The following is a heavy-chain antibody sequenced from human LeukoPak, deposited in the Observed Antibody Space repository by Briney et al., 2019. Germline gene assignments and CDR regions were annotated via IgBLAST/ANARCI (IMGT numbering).Heavy chain of an antibody. D-gene: IGHD6-25*01. CDR1: GGSMSSSSHY. Sequence: SETLSLTCSVSGGSMSSSSHYWGWVRQPPGKELQWIGSLHYSGRTFYTPSLESRVTMSIDTSNNQFSLRMSSVTAADTAVYYCARLAAGTWSYDYWGQGSLVTVSS. J-gene: IGHJ4*02. V-gene: IGHV4-39*01. CDR3: ARLAAGTWSYDY. CDR2: LHYSGRT.